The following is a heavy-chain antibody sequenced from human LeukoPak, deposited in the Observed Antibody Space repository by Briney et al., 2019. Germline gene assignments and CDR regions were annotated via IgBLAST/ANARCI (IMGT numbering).Heavy chain of an antibody. J-gene: IGHJ4*02. Sequence: GGSLRLSCAASGFTFSSYAMSWVRQAPGEGLEWVPTISPSGGSTFYADSVKGRFTIFRDNSKNTLYLQMNNLRVDDTAVYYCAKDPYSGSPRGFDYWGRGTLVAASS. CDR1: GFTFSSYA. D-gene: IGHD1-26*01. CDR2: ISPSGGST. CDR3: AKDPYSGSPRGFDY. V-gene: IGHV3-23*01.